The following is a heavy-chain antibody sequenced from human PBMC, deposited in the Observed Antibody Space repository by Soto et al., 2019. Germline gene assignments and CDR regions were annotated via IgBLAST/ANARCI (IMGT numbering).Heavy chain of an antibody. D-gene: IGHD3-10*01. V-gene: IGHV1-3*01. J-gene: IGHJ6*02. CDR1: GYTFTSYA. CDR3: ATAMVRGVLPYYYGMDV. Sequence: ASVKVSCKASGYTFTSYAMHWVRQAPGQRLEWMGWINAGNGNTKYSQKFQGRVTITRDTSASTAYMELSSLRSEDTAVYYCATAMVRGVLPYYYGMDVWGQGTTVTVSS. CDR2: INAGNGNT.